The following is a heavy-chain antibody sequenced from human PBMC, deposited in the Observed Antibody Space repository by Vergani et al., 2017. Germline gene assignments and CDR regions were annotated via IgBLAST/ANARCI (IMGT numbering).Heavy chain of an antibody. V-gene: IGHV4-4*03. J-gene: IGHJ5*02. Sequence: QVQLQESGPGLVKPPGTLSLTCAVSGGSISSSNWWSWVRQPPGKGLEWIGEIYHSGSTNYNPSLKSRVTISVDKSKNQFSLKLSSVTAADTAVYYCGRDKYYYGSGSYSPRNNWFDPWGQGTLVTVSS. CDR1: GGSISSSNW. CDR2: IYHSGST. D-gene: IGHD3-10*01. CDR3: GRDKYYYGSGSYSPRNNWFDP.